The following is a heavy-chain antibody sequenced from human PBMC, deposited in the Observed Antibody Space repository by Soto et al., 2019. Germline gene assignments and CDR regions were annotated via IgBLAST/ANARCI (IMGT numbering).Heavy chain of an antibody. CDR2: IYYSGST. Sequence: SETLSLTCTVSGGSISSYYWSWIRQPPGKGLKWIGYIYYSGSTNYNPSLKSRVTISVDTSKNQFSLKLSSVTAADTAVYYCARHRRGDILTGYYKSYFDYWGQGTLVTVPQ. CDR3: ARHRRGDILTGYYKSYFDY. V-gene: IGHV4-59*08. CDR1: GGSISSYY. J-gene: IGHJ4*02. D-gene: IGHD3-9*01.